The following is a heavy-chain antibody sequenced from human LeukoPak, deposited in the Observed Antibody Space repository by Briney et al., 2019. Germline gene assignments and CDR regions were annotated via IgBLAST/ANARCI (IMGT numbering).Heavy chain of an antibody. D-gene: IGHD6-13*01. CDR2: ISWNSGSI. J-gene: IGHJ4*02. Sequence: PPGRSLRLSCAASGFTFNDYAMHWVRQAPGKGLEWVSGISWNSGSIGCADSVKGRFTISRDNAKNSLYLQMNSLRAEDTALYYCAKGVYSSSWDFDYWGQGTLVTVSS. CDR1: GFTFNDYA. CDR3: AKGVYSSSWDFDY. V-gene: IGHV3-9*01.